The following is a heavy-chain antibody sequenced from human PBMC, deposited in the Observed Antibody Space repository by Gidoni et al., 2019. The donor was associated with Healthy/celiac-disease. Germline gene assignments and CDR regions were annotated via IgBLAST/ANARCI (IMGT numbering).Heavy chain of an antibody. V-gene: IGHV1-2*04. Sequence: QVQQVQSRAEVKKPAASVQVSCKASGYTFTGYYMHWVRQAPGQGLEWMGWINPNSGGTNYAQKFQGWVTMTRDTSISTAYMELSRLRSDDTAVYYCARGRGGSIAVAGTGVGWFDPWGQGTLVTVSS. CDR3: ARGRGGSIAVAGTGVGWFDP. D-gene: IGHD6-19*01. CDR1: GYTFTGYY. J-gene: IGHJ5*02. CDR2: INPNSGGT.